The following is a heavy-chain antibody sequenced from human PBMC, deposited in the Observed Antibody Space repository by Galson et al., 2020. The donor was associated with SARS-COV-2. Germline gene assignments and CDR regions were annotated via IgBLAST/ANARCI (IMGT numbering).Heavy chain of an antibody. Sequence: GGSLRLSCAASGFTFSTSNMNWVRQAPGKGLEWVSYIRSSSSTIYYADSVKGRFTISRDNAKNSLYLQMNSLRDEDTAVYYCARYCSGGSSYSGYFDALDIWGQGTMVTVSS. CDR2: IRSSSSTI. D-gene: IGHD2-15*01. CDR1: GFTFSTSN. J-gene: IGHJ3*02. V-gene: IGHV3-48*02. CDR3: ARYCSGGSSYSGYFDALDI.